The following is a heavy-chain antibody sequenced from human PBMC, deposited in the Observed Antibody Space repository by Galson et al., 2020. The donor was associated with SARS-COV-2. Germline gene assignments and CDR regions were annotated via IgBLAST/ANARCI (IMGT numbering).Heavy chain of an antibody. Sequence: GGSLRLCCAASGFTFSDYYMSWIRQAPGKGLEWVSYISSTASTIYYADSVKGRFTISRDNAKKSLYLQMNSLRADDTAVYYCARDSLYFDFWSGYPGNWFDSWGQGALVTVSS. V-gene: IGHV3-11*01. CDR1: GFTFSDYY. J-gene: IGHJ5*01. CDR3: ARDSLYFDFWSGYPGNWFDS. CDR2: ISSTASTI. D-gene: IGHD3-3*01.